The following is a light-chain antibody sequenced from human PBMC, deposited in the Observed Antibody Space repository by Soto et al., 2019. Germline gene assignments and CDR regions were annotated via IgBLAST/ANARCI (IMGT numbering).Light chain of an antibody. CDR2: GAS. J-gene: IGKJ2*01. CDR1: QTVSSRY. Sequence: EIVLTQSPGTLSLSPGERATLSCRASQTVSSRYLAWYQQKPGPAPRLLMYGASNRATGIPDRFSGSGSGTDFTLTISRLEPEDFAVDFCQQYGRSPPFTFGQGTKVEIK. V-gene: IGKV3-20*01. CDR3: QQYGRSPPFT.